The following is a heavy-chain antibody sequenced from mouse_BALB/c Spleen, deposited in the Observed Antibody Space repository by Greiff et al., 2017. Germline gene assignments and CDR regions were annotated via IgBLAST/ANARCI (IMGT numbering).Heavy chain of an antibody. Sequence: EVMLVESGGGLVQPGGSLRLSCATSGFTFTDYYMSWVRQPPGKALEWLGFIRNKANGYTTEYSASVKGRFTISRDNSQSILYLQMNTLRAEDSATYYCARDRAYRYDYWGQGTSVTVSS. CDR1: GFTFTDYY. D-gene: IGHD2-14*01. CDR2: IRNKANGYTT. J-gene: IGHJ4*01. CDR3: ARDRAYRYDY. V-gene: IGHV7-3*02.